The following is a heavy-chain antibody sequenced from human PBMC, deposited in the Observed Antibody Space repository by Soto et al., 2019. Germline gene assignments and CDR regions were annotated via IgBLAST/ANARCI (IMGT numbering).Heavy chain of an antibody. CDR2: IKEDGNEK. D-gene: IGHD2-2*01. J-gene: IGHJ4*02. Sequence: PGASLRLSCAASGFSFSSYGMNWVRQAPGKGLEWVANIKEDGNEKFYVDSVKGRFTISRDNAKNSLYLQMNSLRGEDTAVYYCARLYCGSSSCYYFDYWGLGTLVTVSS. V-gene: IGHV3-7*04. CDR1: GFSFSSYG. CDR3: ARLYCGSSSCYYFDY.